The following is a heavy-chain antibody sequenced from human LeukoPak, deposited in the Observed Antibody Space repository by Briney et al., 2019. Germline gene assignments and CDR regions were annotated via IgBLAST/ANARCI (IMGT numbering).Heavy chain of an antibody. J-gene: IGHJ4*02. CDR1: GGSISSGSYY. CDR3: ARDQVTTLDY. D-gene: IGHD4-11*01. CDR2: IYTSGST. Sequence: SETLSLTCTVSGGSISSGSYYWSWIRQPAGKGLEWIGRIYTSGSTNYNPSLKSRVTISVDTSKNQFSLKLSSVTAADTAVYYCARDQVTTLDYWGQGTLVTVSS. V-gene: IGHV4-61*02.